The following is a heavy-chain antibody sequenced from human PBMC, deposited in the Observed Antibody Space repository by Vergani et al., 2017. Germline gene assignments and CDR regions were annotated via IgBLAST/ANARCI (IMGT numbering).Heavy chain of an antibody. D-gene: IGHD6-25*01. V-gene: IGHV3-48*01. J-gene: IGHJ4*02. CDR1: GFTFSSYA. CDR2: IAGSSSPI. Sequence: EVQLLESGGGLVQPGGSLRLSCAASGFTFSSYAMSWVRQAPGRGLEWISYIAGSSSPIYYADSVKGRFTISRDNAMNSLYLQMNSLRAEDTAVYYCARRMSAAVHSLDYWGQGTLVTVSS. CDR3: ARRMSAAVHSLDY.